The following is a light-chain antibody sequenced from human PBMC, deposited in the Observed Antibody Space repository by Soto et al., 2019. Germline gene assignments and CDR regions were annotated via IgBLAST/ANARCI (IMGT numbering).Light chain of an antibody. CDR2: DTH. CDR1: NSNIGAGYD. Sequence: QSVLTQPPSVSGAPGQRVSISCTGTNSNIGAGYDVHWYQQLPGAAPRLLIFDTHDRPSGVPDRFSGSKSGTSATLAITGLQAEDEDDYFCQSYANILSGSEVFGGGTKLTVL. V-gene: IGLV1-40*01. CDR3: QSYANILSGSEV. J-gene: IGLJ3*02.